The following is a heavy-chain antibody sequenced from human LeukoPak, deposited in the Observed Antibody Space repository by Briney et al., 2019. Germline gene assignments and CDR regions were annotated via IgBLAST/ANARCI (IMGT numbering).Heavy chain of an antibody. Sequence: PSETLSLTSAVDGGSFSGYYWSWIRQPPGKGLEWIGEINHSGSTNYNPSLKSRVTISVDTSKNQFSLKLSSVTAADTAVYYCARDHSDSSPDAFDIWGQGTMVTVSS. CDR1: GGSFSGYY. V-gene: IGHV4-34*01. CDR3: ARDHSDSSPDAFDI. J-gene: IGHJ3*02. CDR2: INHSGST. D-gene: IGHD3-22*01.